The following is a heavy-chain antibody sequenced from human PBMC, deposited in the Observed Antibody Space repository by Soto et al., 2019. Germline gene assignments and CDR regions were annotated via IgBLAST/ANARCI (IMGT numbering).Heavy chain of an antibody. J-gene: IGHJ4*02. CDR1: GFTFSSYA. V-gene: IGHV3-23*01. CDR2: ISGSGGST. CDR3: ARRGSGSYYDY. Sequence: EVQLLESGGGLVQPGGSLRLSCAASGFTFSSYAMRWVRQAPGKGLEWVSAISGSGGSTYYADSVKGRFTIPRDNSKNTLYLQMNSLRAEDTAVYYCARRGSGSYYDYGGQGTLVTVSS. D-gene: IGHD1-26*01.